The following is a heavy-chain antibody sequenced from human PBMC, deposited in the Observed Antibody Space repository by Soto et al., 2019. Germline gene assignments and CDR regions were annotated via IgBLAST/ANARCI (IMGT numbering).Heavy chain of an antibody. V-gene: IGHV3-23*01. Sequence: PGGSLRLSCAASGFTVSSYAMSWVRQAPGKGLEWVSAISGSGGSTYYADSVKGRFTISRDNSKNTLYLQMNSLRAEDTAVYYCADVAYDFWGGYDDYYYGLDVWGKGTSVPVSS. D-gene: IGHD3-3*01. CDR1: GFTVSSYA. J-gene: IGHJ6*04. CDR3: ADVAYDFWGGYDDYYYGLDV. CDR2: ISGSGGST.